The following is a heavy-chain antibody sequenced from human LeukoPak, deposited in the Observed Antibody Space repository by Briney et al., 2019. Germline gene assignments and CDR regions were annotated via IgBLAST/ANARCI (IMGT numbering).Heavy chain of an antibody. J-gene: IGHJ3*01. CDR1: GGSFSGYY. D-gene: IGHD2/OR15-2a*01. V-gene: IGHV4-34*01. Sequence: SETLSLTCVVYGGSFSGYYWSWIRQPPGKGLEWIGEINHSGSTNYNPSLKSRVTISVDTSKNQFSLKLSSVTAADTAVYFCARPSPPLVTWGQGTMVTVSS. CDR3: ARPSPPLVT. CDR2: INHSGST.